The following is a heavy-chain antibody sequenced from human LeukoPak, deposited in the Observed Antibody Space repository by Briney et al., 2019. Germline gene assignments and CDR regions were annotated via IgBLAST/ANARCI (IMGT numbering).Heavy chain of an antibody. J-gene: IGHJ2*01. CDR1: GFSFSTYG. V-gene: IGHV3-30*18. CDR2: VSYDGSYK. CDR3: AKGDHGDYWYLDL. D-gene: IGHD4-17*01. Sequence: GESLRLSCAASGFSFSTYGMHWVRQAPGKGLEWVAAVSYDGSYKYYTDSVKGRFTISRDNSKNTLDLQMNSLRPEDTAVFYCAKGDHGDYWYLDLWGRGTLVSVSS.